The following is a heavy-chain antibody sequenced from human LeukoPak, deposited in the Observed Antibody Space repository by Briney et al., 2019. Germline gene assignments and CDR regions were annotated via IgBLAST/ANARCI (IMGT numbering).Heavy chain of an antibody. Sequence: ASVKVSCKASGYTFTSYGISWVRQAPGQGLEWMGWISAYNGKTNYAKKLQGRVTMTTDTSTSTAYMELRSLRSDDTAVYYCARTAGTYYYDSSGYWMDYWGQGTLVTVSS. CDR3: ARTAGTYYYDSSGYWMDY. V-gene: IGHV1-18*01. CDR2: ISAYNGKT. CDR1: GYTFTSYG. D-gene: IGHD3-22*01. J-gene: IGHJ4*02.